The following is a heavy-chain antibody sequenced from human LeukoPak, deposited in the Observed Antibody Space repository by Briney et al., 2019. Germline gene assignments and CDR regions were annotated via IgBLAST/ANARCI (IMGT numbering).Heavy chain of an antibody. CDR2: INHSGST. V-gene: IGHV4-34*01. D-gene: IGHD4-23*01. J-gene: IGHJ5*02. Sequence: PETLSLTCAVYGGSFSGYDWSWIRQPPGKGLEWIGEINHSGSTNYNPSLKSRVTISVDTSKNQFSLKLSSLTAADTAVYYCARGEDYGGKSRWFDPWGQGTLVTVSS. CDR3: ARGEDYGGKSRWFDP. CDR1: GGSFSGYD.